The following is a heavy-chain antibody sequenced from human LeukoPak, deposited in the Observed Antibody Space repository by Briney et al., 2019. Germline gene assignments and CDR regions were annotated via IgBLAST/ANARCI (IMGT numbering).Heavy chain of an antibody. CDR3: ARVRPQRPGYCSSTSCYLGDAFDI. D-gene: IGHD2-2*03. V-gene: IGHV1-69*05. Sequence: PVASVKVSCKASGGTFSSYAISWVRQAPGQGLEWMGGIIPIFGTANYAQKFQGRVTITTDESTSTAYMELSSLRSEDTAVYYCARVRPQRPGYCSSTSCYLGDAFDIWGQGTMVTVSS. CDR2: IIPIFGTA. CDR1: GGTFSSYA. J-gene: IGHJ3*02.